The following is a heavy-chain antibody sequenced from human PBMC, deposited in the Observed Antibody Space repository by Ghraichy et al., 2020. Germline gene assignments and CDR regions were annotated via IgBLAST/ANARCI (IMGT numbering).Heavy chain of an antibody. V-gene: IGHV3-13*01. D-gene: IGHD1-26*01. CDR2: IGTVGDT. CDR3: ARESVGAGGAFDI. J-gene: IGHJ3*02. Sequence: GGSLRLSCAASGFTFSSYDMHWVRQATGKGLEWVSAIGTVGDTYYPGSVKGRFTISRENAKNSLYLQMNSLRAGDTAVYYCARESVGAGGAFDIWGQGTMVTVSS. CDR1: GFTFSSYD.